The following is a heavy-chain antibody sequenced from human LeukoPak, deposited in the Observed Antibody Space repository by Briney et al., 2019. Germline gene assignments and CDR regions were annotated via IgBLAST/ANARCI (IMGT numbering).Heavy chain of an antibody. D-gene: IGHD2-8*02. CDR3: ANFHETGDFDS. CDR2: ISSYNGNT. V-gene: IGHV1-18*01. J-gene: IGHJ4*02. Sequence: ASVKVSCKVSGDTFTTYGINWVRQAPGQGLEWMGWISSYNGNTHYANKLQGRVTMTTDTSTSTAYMELRSLRSDDTAVYYCANFHETGDFDSWGQGTLVIVSS. CDR1: GDTFTTYG.